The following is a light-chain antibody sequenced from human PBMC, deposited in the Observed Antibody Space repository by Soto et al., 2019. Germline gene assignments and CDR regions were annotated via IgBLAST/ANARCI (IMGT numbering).Light chain of an antibody. Sequence: QSALTEPASVSGSTAKSIAISCTGTSSDVGKYSYVSWFQQYPGNAPKLMIYEVSNRPSGVSNRFSGSKSGNTASLTISGLQGEDEADYYCSSFTTSSTWVFGGGTKLTVL. V-gene: IGLV2-14*01. CDR3: SSFTTSSTWV. CDR1: SSDVGKYSY. CDR2: EVS. J-gene: IGLJ3*02.